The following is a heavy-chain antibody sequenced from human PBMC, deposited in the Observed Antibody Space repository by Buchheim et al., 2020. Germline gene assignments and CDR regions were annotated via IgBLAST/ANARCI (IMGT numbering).Heavy chain of an antibody. D-gene: IGHD1-26*01. CDR1: GFTFSSYG. CDR2: ISYDGSNK. V-gene: IGHV3-30*18. CDR3: AKAWYSGSYYYYGMDV. Sequence: QVQLVESGGGVVQPGRSLRLSCAASGFTFSSYGMHWVRQAPGKGLEWVAVISYDGSNKYYADSVKGRFTISRDNSKNTLYLQMNSLRAEDTAVYYCAKAWYSGSYYYYGMDVWGQGTT. J-gene: IGHJ6*02.